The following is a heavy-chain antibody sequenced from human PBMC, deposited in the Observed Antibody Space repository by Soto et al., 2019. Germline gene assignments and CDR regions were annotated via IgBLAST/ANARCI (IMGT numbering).Heavy chain of an antibody. CDR3: AKTPYSGGDCFIFYFDN. CDR1: GFTFSSFA. Sequence: EVQLLESGGGLVQPGGSLRLSGVASGFTFSSFAVTCVRQAPGKGLEWVSAISGRGGTTYYADSVKCRFTSSRDNSKNTLYLQMNSLGAEDTAVYYCAKTPYSGGDCFIFYFDNWGQGTLVTVSS. D-gene: IGHD2-21*02. V-gene: IGHV3-23*01. CDR2: ISGRGGTT. J-gene: IGHJ4*02.